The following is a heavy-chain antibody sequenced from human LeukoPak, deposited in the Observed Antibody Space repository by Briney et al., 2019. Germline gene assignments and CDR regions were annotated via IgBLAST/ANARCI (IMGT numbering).Heavy chain of an antibody. Sequence: PGGSLRLSCAASGFAFSTYWMIWVRQAPGKGLEWVASIGKDGSEKSYVDSVKGRFTISRDNARNSLYLQMSSLRVEDTAVYYCARDIVWLQLEYCGQGTLVTVSS. V-gene: IGHV3-7*01. J-gene: IGHJ4*02. CDR3: ARDIVWLQLEY. CDR1: GFAFSTYW. D-gene: IGHD5-24*01. CDR2: IGKDGSEK.